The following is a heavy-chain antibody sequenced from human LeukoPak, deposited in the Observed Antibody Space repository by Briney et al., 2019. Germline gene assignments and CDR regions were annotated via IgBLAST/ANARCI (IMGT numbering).Heavy chain of an antibody. CDR1: GFTFSSSW. CDR2: ISYDGSNK. D-gene: IGHD3-22*01. Sequence: GGSLRLSCAASGFTFSSSWMNWVRQAPGKGLEWVAVISYDGSNKYYADSVKGRFTISRDNSKNTLYLQMNSLRAEDTAVYYCAKPAHYYDSSGYYSFDYWGQGTLVTVSS. CDR3: AKPAHYYDSSGYYSFDY. V-gene: IGHV3-30*18. J-gene: IGHJ4*02.